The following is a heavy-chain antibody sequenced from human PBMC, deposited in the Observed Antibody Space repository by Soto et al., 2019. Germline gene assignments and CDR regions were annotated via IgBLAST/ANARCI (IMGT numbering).Heavy chain of an antibody. CDR1: GGSISSSSYY. J-gene: IGHJ5*02. CDR2: IYYSGST. V-gene: IGHV4-39*02. Sequence: QLQLQESGPGLVKPSETLSLTCTVSGGSISSSSYYWGWIRQPPGKGLEWIGSIYYSGSTYYNPSLKSRVTISVDTSKNQFSLKLSSVTAADTAVYYCAREPSYYDFWSGYYTCGFAPWGQGTLVTVSS. D-gene: IGHD3-3*01. CDR3: AREPSYYDFWSGYYTCGFAP.